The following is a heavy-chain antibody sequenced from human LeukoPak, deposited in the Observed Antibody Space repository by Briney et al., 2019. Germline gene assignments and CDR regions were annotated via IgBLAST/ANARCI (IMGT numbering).Heavy chain of an antibody. Sequence: GSLRLSCAASGFTFSSYSMNWVRQAPGKGLEWVSSISSSSSYIYYADSVKGRFAISRDNAKNSLYLQMNSLRAEDTAVYYCARVSIEYYYGMDVWGQGTTVTVSS. CDR2: ISSSSSYI. CDR1: GFTFSSYS. J-gene: IGHJ6*02. CDR3: ARVSIEYYYGMDV. V-gene: IGHV3-21*01. D-gene: IGHD3-16*02.